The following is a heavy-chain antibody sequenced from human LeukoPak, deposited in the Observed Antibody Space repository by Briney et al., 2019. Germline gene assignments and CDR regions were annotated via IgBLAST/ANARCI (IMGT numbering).Heavy chain of an antibody. J-gene: IGHJ4*02. CDR2: INHSGST. D-gene: IGHD2-2*01. Sequence: SETLSLTCAVYGGSFSGYYWSWIRQPPGKGLEWIGEINHSGSTNYNPSLKSRVTISVDTSKNQFSLKLSSVTAADTAVYYCARVVPAAEIEIGSYFDYWGQGTLVTVPS. CDR3: ARVVPAAEIEIGSYFDY. V-gene: IGHV4-34*01. CDR1: GGSFSGYY.